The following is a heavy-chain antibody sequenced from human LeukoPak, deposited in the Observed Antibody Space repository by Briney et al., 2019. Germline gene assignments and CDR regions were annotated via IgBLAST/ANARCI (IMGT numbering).Heavy chain of an antibody. CDR1: GFTFSSYA. V-gene: IGHV3-30-3*01. Sequence: PGRSLRLSCAASGFTFSSYAMHWVRQAPGKGLEWVAVISYDGSNKYYADSVKGRFTISRDNSKNTLYLQMNSLRAEDTAVYYCARDIGYCSGGSCYYFDYWGQGTLVTVSS. J-gene: IGHJ4*02. D-gene: IGHD2-15*01. CDR2: ISYDGSNK. CDR3: ARDIGYCSGGSCYYFDY.